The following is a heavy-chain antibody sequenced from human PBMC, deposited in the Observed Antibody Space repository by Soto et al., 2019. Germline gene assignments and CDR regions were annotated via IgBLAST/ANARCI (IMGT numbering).Heavy chain of an antibody. CDR1: GFTFDDYA. D-gene: IGHD3-10*01. J-gene: IGHJ6*02. Sequence: EVQLVESGGGLVQPGRSLRLSCAASGFTFDDYAMHWVRQAPGKGLEWVSGISWNSGSIGYADSVKGRFTISRDNAKNSLYPQMNSLRAEDTALYYCAKASAFGEYLGRVYYYYYGMDVWGQGTTVTVSS. V-gene: IGHV3-9*01. CDR2: ISWNSGSI. CDR3: AKASAFGEYLGRVYYYYYGMDV.